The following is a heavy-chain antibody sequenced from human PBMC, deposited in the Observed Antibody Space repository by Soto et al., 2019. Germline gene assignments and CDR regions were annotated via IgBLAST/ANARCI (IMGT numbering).Heavy chain of an antibody. CDR1: GGSISTSTFY. J-gene: IGHJ3*02. Sequence: LSLTCTVAGGSISTSTFYWGWMRQPPGKGLEWIASFYYSGNTYYNPSLKSRVTISVDRSKNQFSLKLSSVAAADTAVYYCARGIFYAFDIWGQGTMVTVS. CDR3: ARGIFYAFDI. V-gene: IGHV4-39*07. CDR2: FYYSGNT. D-gene: IGHD3-9*01.